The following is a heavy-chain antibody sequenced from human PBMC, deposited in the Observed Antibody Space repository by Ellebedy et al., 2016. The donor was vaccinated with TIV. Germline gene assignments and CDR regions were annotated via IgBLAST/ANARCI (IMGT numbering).Heavy chain of an antibody. CDR2: IYHSGST. J-gene: IGHJ2*01. Sequence: SETLSLTXAVSGGSISSSNWWSWVRQPPGKGLEWIGEIYHSGSTNYNPSLKSRVTISVDTSKNQFSLKLSSVTAADTAVYYCARGGLYSGSYLSYFDLWGRGTLVTVSS. D-gene: IGHD1-26*01. CDR1: GGSISSSNW. V-gene: IGHV4-4*02. CDR3: ARGGLYSGSYLSYFDL.